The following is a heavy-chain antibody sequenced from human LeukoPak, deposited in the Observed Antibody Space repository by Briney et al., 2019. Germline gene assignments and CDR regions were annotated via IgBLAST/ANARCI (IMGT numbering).Heavy chain of an antibody. CDR2: ISAYNGNT. V-gene: IGHV1-18*01. CDR3: ARDYYDSSGHYYVHDAFDI. D-gene: IGHD3-22*01. J-gene: IGHJ3*02. Sequence: GASVKVSCKASGYTFTIYGISWVRQAPGQGLEWMGWISAYNGNTNYAQELQGRVTMTTDTSTSTAYMELRSLRSDDTAVYYCARDYYDSSGHYYVHDAFDIWGQGTMVTVSS. CDR1: GYTFTIYG.